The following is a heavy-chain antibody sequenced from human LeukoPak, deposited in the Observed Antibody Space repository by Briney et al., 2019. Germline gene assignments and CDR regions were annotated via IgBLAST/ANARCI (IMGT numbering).Heavy chain of an antibody. Sequence: GGSLRLSCAASGFTFSSYAMSWVRQAPGKGLEWVSLISDSGSSTYYADSVKGRFTISRDNSKNTLYLQMNSLRAEDTAVYYCAKHSTEQWLNWFDPWGQGTLVTVSS. V-gene: IGHV3-23*01. D-gene: IGHD6-19*01. J-gene: IGHJ5*02. CDR3: AKHSTEQWLNWFDP. CDR2: ISDSGSST. CDR1: GFTFSSYA.